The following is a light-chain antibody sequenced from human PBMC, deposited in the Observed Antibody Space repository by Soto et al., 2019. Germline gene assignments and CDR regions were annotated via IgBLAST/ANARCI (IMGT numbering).Light chain of an antibody. CDR3: QQYDKWPRT. CDR2: GAS. CDR1: QSVRSN. J-gene: IGKJ1*01. V-gene: IGKV3-15*01. Sequence: EIVMTQSPATLSASPGERATLTCRASQSVRSNLAWYQQKPGQAPRVLVYGASTRATGIPARFSGSGSGTEFTLTISSLQSEDFAVYYCQQYDKWPRTFGQGTKVDIK.